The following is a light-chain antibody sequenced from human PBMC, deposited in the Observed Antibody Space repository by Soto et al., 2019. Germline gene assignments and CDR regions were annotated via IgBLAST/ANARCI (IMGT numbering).Light chain of an antibody. CDR3: QGYSRSHS. CDR2: GAS. CDR1: QSVSSSY. Sequence: EIVLTQSPGTLSLSPGERATLSCRASQSVSSSYLAWYQQKHGQAPSLLIYGASSRASVMPDRFSGSGSGTNFTRTISRLEPEDFAVYYCQGYSRSHSFGQGTRLEI. V-gene: IGKV3-20*01. J-gene: IGKJ5*01.